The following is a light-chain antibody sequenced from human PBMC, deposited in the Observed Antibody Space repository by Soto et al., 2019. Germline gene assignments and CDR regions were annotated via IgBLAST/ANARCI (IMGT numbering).Light chain of an antibody. V-gene: IGKV3-11*01. CDR2: DPS. Sequence: EIVLTQSPATLSLSPEGRAILSCRASQSVGTYLAWYQQKPCPAPRLLIYDPSNRASGIRARFSGSGSGTDFTLPINRLEPEGFAAYYCQQRSNWLGTFGPGTNVDIK. J-gene: IGKJ3*01. CDR1: QSVGTY. CDR3: QQRSNWLGT.